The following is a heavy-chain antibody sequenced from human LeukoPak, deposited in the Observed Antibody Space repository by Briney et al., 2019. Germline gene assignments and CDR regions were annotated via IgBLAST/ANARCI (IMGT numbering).Heavy chain of an antibody. CDR3: ARDQGSLTRSWYTGY. Sequence: ASVKVSCKASGYTFTGYHIPWVRQAPGQGLDLMGRINPYSGDTNFAQKFQGRVTMTRDTSITTAYMDLSSLTPDDTAVYFCARDQGSLTRSWYTGYWGQGTQVTVSS. CDR1: GYTFTGYH. D-gene: IGHD6-13*01. J-gene: IGHJ4*02. V-gene: IGHV1-2*06. CDR2: INPYSGDT.